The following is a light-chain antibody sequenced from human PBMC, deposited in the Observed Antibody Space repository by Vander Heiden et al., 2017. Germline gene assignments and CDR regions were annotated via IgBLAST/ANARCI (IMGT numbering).Light chain of an antibody. CDR1: QYSSSW. V-gene: IGKV1-12*01. CDR2: DAS. CDR3: QQTENFPVA. Sequence: MTQSPSFVSASVGARVTISCRASQYSSSWLAWYQQKPGEAPKLLISDASRLRDEVPPRFSGSGSGTECTLTISSLQPEDSASYYCQQTENFPVAFGQGTKVGVK. J-gene: IGKJ1*01.